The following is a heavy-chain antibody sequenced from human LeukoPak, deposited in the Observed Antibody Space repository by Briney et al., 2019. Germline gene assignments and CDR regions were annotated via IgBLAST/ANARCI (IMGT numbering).Heavy chain of an antibody. CDR1: GLTVSSNC. CDR2: IFTGSSP. J-gene: IGHJ4*02. V-gene: IGHV3-66*01. Sequence: GGSLRLSCAASGLTVSSNCMTWVRQATGKGLEWVSVIFTGSSPYYADSVKGRFTISRDNSKNTLYLQMNSLRAEDTAVYYCASRIVGAPDYWGQGTPVTVSS. CDR3: ASRIVGAPDY. D-gene: IGHD1-26*01.